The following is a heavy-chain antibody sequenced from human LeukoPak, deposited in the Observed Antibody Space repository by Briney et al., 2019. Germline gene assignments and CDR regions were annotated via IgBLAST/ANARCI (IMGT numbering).Heavy chain of an antibody. Sequence: SETLSLTCTVSGGSIGSGSYYWSWIRQPAGKGLEWIGRIYTSGSTNYNPSLKSRVTISVDTSKNQFSLKLSSVTAADTAVYYCARSFKAGAFDIWGQGTMVTVSS. D-gene: IGHD3-10*01. CDR2: IYTSGST. V-gene: IGHV4-61*02. J-gene: IGHJ3*02. CDR1: GGSIGSGSYY. CDR3: ARSFKAGAFDI.